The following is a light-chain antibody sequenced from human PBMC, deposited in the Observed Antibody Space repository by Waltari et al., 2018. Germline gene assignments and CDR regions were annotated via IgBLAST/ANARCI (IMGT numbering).Light chain of an antibody. CDR1: SSDVGGYNF. V-gene: IGLV2-11*01. Sequence: QSALAQPRSMSGSPGQSVAISCTGTSSDVGGYNFVSWYQQHPDKAPKLIIYDVNKRPSGVPDRLYGSKSCNTASLTISGLQAEDEAHYYCWSYVGGNTYWVFGGGTKLTVL. CDR2: DVN. J-gene: IGLJ3*02. CDR3: WSYVGGNTYWV.